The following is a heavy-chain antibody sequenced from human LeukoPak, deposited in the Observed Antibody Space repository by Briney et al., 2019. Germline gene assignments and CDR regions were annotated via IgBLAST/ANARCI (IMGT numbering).Heavy chain of an antibody. CDR3: AKAVVGTGGYFQH. V-gene: IGHV3-7*03. Sequence: AGGSLRLSCAASGFTFSTYWMSWVRQAPGKGLEWVANVKQDGTEKRYVDPVKGRFTISRDNAKNSLYLQMNSLRAEDTAVYYCAKAVVGTGGYFQHWGQGTLVTVSS. CDR1: GFTFSTYW. D-gene: IGHD6-19*01. J-gene: IGHJ1*01. CDR2: VKQDGTEK.